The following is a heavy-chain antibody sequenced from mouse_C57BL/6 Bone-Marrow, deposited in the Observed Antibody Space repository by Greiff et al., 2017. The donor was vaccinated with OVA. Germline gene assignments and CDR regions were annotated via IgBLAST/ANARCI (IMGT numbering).Heavy chain of an antibody. Sequence: EVQLQESGGGLVQPGGSMKLSCAASGFTFSDAWMDWVRQSPEHGLEWVAEIRNKANNPATYYAVSVKGRITTSRDESKSSVYLQRTSVTANDTGIYYCTSGEGFAYWGQGTLVTVSA. V-gene: IGHV6-6*01. CDR1: GFTFSDAW. CDR2: IRNKANNPAT. CDR3: TSGEGFAY. J-gene: IGHJ3*01.